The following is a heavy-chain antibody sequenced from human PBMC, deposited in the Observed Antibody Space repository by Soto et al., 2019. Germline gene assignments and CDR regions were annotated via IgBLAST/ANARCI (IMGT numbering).Heavy chain of an antibody. V-gene: IGHV4-59*01. CDR1: GGSISSYY. CDR3: AGYYDFWSGYPSYYMDV. Sequence: SQTLSLTCTVSGGSISSYYWSWIRQPPGKGLEWIGYIYYSGSTKYNPSLKSRVTISVDTSKNQFSLKLSSVTAADTAVYYCAGYYDFWSGYPSYYMDVWGKGTTVTVSS. CDR2: IYYSGST. D-gene: IGHD3-3*01. J-gene: IGHJ6*03.